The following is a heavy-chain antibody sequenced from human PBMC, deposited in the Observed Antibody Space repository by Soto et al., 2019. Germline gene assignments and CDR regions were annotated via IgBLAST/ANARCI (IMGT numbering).Heavy chain of an antibody. CDR2: IYYSGST. CDR3: AMAWHLVGIWWFDP. D-gene: IGHD6-6*01. Sequence: QVQLQESGPGLVKPSETLSLTCTVSGGSISSYYWSWIRQPPGKGLEWSGYIYYSGSTNYNPSLKSRVTITGDTSKNKTSLNLSSVSAAETAAYYCAMAWHLVGIWWFDPWGQGTLVTVSS. V-gene: IGHV4-59*01. J-gene: IGHJ5*02. CDR1: GGSISSYY.